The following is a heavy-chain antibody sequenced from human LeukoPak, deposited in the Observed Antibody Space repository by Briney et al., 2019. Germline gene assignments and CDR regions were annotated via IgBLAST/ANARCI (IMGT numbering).Heavy chain of an antibody. J-gene: IGHJ2*01. Sequence: SETLSLTCTVSGGSITSYYWCCFRQPPGKGLEWIGYIYYSGSTNYNPSLKSRVTISVDTSKNQFSLKLSSVTAADTAVYYCARAGGSRWHQGYFDLWGRGTLVTVSS. CDR2: IYYSGST. CDR3: ARAGGSRWHQGYFDL. D-gene: IGHD6-13*01. V-gene: IGHV4-59*01. CDR1: GGSITSYY.